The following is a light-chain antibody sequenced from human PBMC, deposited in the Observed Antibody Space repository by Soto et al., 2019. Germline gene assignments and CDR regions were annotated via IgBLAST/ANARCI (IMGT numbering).Light chain of an antibody. CDR2: EVS. CDR3: CSYAGSSTFGPYV. V-gene: IGLV2-23*02. Sequence: SALDQPLSGFGCPWQLLPILCTRTNSDVGGYNLVSWYQQHLGKAPKLMIYEVSKRPSGVSNRFSGSKSGNTASLTISGLQAEDEADYYCCSYAGSSTFGPYVFGTGTKVTVL. J-gene: IGLJ1*01. CDR1: NSDVGGYNL.